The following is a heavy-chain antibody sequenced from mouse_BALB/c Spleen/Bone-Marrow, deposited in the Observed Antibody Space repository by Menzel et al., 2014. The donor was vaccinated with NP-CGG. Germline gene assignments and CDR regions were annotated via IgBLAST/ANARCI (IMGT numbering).Heavy chain of an antibody. Sequence: VQLQQSGAELVKPGASVKLSCTASGYTFTSNYMHWVKQRPEQGLEWIGEINPSNGGTNYDEKFKSRATLTVDTSSSTAFMQDSSLKYEASAVYYCTTFPHWGQGTSVTVSS. CDR2: INPSNGGT. V-gene: IGHV1-53*01. CDR1: GYTFTSNY. CDR3: TTFPH. J-gene: IGHJ4*01.